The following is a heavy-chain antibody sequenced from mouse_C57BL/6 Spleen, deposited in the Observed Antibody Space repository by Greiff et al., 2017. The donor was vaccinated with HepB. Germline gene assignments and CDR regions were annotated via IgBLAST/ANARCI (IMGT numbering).Heavy chain of an antibody. V-gene: IGHV1-7*01. CDR2: INPSSGYT. CDR1: GYTFTSYW. Sequence: VQVVESGAELAKPGASVKLSCKASGYTFTSYWMHWVKQRPGQGLEWIGYINPSSGYTKYNQKFKDKATLTADKSSSTAYMQLSSLTYEDSAVYYCARDNYDYDWFAYWGQGTLVTVAA. D-gene: IGHD2-4*01. J-gene: IGHJ3*01. CDR3: ARDNYDYDWFAY.